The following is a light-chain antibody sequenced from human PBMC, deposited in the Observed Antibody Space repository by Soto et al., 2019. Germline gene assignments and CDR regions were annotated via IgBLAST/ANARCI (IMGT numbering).Light chain of an antibody. CDR3: CSYAGTYTHYV. CDR2: DVN. V-gene: IGLV2-11*01. Sequence: QSVLTQPRSVSGSPGQSVTISCTGTSSDVGGYNFVSWYQQHPGKAPKLMIYDVNKRPSGVPGRFSGSKSGNTASLTISGLQAEDEADYYCCSYAGTYTHYVFGTGT. J-gene: IGLJ1*01. CDR1: SSDVGGYNF.